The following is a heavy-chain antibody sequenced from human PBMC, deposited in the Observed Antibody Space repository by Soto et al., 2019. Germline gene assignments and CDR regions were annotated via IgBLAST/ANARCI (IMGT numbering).Heavy chain of an antibody. CDR1: GFTVSHNY. J-gene: IGHJ6*02. D-gene: IGHD4-17*01. Sequence: EVQLVESGGGLIQPGGSLRLSCAASGFTVSHNYMSWVRQAPGEGLEWVSVIYSASSTYYADSMKGRFTISRDNSKNTLYLQMNSLRAEDTAVYYCARDTDYYGIDVWGQGTTVTVSS. CDR3: ARDTDYYGIDV. CDR2: IYSASST. V-gene: IGHV3-53*01.